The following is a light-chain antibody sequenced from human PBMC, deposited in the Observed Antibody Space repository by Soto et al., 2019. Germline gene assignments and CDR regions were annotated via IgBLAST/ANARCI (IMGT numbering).Light chain of an antibody. J-gene: IGLJ1*01. V-gene: IGLV2-14*01. CDR3: SSYTSSSTYV. CDR1: SSDVGGYNY. Sequence: QSALTQPASVSGSPGQSITISCTGTSSDVGGYNYVSWYQQHPGKAPKLTIYDVSNRPSGVSNRFSGSKSGNTASLTISGFQAEDEADYYCSSYTSSSTYVFGTGTKVTVL. CDR2: DVS.